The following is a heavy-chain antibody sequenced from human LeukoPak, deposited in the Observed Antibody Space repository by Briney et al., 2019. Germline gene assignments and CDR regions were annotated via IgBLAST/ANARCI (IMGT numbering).Heavy chain of an antibody. V-gene: IGHV1-18*01. Sequence: GASVKVSCKASGYTFTSYGISWVRQAPGQGLEWMGWISAYNGNTNYAQKLPGRVTMTTDTSTSTAYMELRSLRSDDTAVYYCARASPKGGHYYYYYMDVWGKGTTVTVSS. J-gene: IGHJ6*03. D-gene: IGHD3-16*01. CDR2: ISAYNGNT. CDR3: ARASPKGGHYYYYYMDV. CDR1: GYTFTSYG.